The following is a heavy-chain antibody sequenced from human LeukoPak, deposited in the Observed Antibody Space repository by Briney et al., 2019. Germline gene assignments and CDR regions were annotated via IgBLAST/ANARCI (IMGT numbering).Heavy chain of an antibody. V-gene: IGHV3-48*04. D-gene: IGHD1-7*01. J-gene: IGHJ6*03. CDR1: GFTFGTYT. CDR2: INSRSSTI. CDR3: ARGTTNYCYYMDV. Sequence: PGGSLRLSCAASGFTFGTYTMNWVRQTPGKGLEWVSYINSRSSTIYYADSVKGRFTISRDNAKNSLYLQMNSLRAEDTAVYYCARGTTNYCYYMDVWGKGTTVTVSS.